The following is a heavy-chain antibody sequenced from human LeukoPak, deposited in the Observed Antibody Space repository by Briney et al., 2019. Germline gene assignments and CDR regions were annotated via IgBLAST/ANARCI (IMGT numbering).Heavy chain of an antibody. D-gene: IGHD5-18*01. Sequence: GGSLRLSCAASGFTFSISGKNCVRQARGKGLEWVSSISSSSTYIFYADSVKGRFTISRDNAKNSLYLQMCSLRAEDTAVYYGARDGYSYVCGEWGQGTLVTVSS. CDR3: ARDGYSYVCGE. CDR1: GFTFSISG. J-gene: IGHJ4*02. CDR2: ISSSSTYI. V-gene: IGHV3-21*01.